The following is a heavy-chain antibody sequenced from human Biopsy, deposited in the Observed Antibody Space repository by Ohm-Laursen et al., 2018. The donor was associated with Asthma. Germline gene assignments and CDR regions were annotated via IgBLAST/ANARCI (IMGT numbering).Heavy chain of an antibody. CDR1: GFAVSRDY. D-gene: IGHD3-16*01. J-gene: IGHJ4*02. CDR3: ARDFSRAIMIGGGREHYFDF. Sequence: SLRLSCAASGFAVSRDYMSWVRQAPGKGLEWVATVGSDESYTDHADSVKGRFTISRDNSKNTLHLQMNSLSPEDTAVYYCARDFSRAIMIGGGREHYFDFWGQGTLVTVSS. V-gene: IGHV3-33*07. CDR2: VGSDESYT.